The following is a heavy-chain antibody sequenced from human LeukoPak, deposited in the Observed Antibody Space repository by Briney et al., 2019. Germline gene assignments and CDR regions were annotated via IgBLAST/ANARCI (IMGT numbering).Heavy chain of an antibody. D-gene: IGHD6-6*01. V-gene: IGHV3-30-3*01. Sequence: PGGSLRLSCAASGFTFSDYYMSWIRQAPGKGLEWVAVISYDGSNKYYADSVKGRFTISRDNSKNTLYLQMNSLRAEDTAVYYCARAQLRGLFDYWGQGTLVTVSS. CDR2: ISYDGSNK. CDR1: GFTFSDYY. J-gene: IGHJ4*02. CDR3: ARAQLRGLFDY.